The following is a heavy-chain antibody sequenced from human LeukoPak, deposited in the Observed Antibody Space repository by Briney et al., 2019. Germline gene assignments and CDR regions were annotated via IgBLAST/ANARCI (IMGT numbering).Heavy chain of an antibody. Sequence: GGSLRLSCAASGFTFSSYSMNWVRQAPGKGLEWVSSISSSSSYIYYADSVKGRFTISRDNTKNSLYLQMNSLRAEDTAVYYCARDLWGIRRGHWGQGTMVTVSS. CDR2: ISSSSSYI. CDR3: ARDLWGIRRGH. CDR1: GFTFSSYS. D-gene: IGHD1-26*01. J-gene: IGHJ3*01. V-gene: IGHV3-21*01.